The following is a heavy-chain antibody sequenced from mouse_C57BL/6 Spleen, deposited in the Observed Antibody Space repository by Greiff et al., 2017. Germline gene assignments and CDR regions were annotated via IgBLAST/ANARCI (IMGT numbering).Heavy chain of an antibody. CDR3: AKGNYDFLFDY. Sequence: EVKLMESVGGLVKPGGSLTLSCAASGFTFSDYGMHWVRQAPEKGLEWVAYISSGSSTIYYADTVKGRFTISRDNAKNTLFLQMTSLRSEDTAMYYCAKGNYDFLFDYWGQGTTRTVSS. V-gene: IGHV5-17*01. CDR2: ISSGSSTI. CDR1: GFTFSDYG. J-gene: IGHJ2*01. D-gene: IGHD2-4*01.